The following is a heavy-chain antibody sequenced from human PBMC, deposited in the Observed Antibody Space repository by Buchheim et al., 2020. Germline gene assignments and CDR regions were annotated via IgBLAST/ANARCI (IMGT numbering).Heavy chain of an antibody. D-gene: IGHD5-24*01. CDR3: ARRRGDHTHYYFDY. J-gene: IGHJ4*02. Sequence: VQLVESGGGVVQPGGSLRLSCGASGFTFTTYWMSWVRQAPGKGLEWLANIKQDGSEKYYVDSVKGRFTISRDNAKNSLYLQMNSLRAGDTAVYYCARRRGDHTHYYFDYWGQGTL. CDR1: GFTFTTYW. V-gene: IGHV3-7*01. CDR2: IKQDGSEK.